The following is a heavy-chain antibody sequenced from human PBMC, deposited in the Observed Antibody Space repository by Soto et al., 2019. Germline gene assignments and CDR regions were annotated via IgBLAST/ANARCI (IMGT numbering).Heavy chain of an antibody. CDR3: AREIRDYGDLNFDY. CDR2: INSDGSST. V-gene: IGHV3-74*01. Sequence: GGSLRLSCAASGFTFSIYWMHWVRQAPGKGLVWVSRINSDGSSTSYADSVKGRFTISRDNAENTLYLQMNSLRAEDTAVYCCAREIRDYGDLNFDYWGQGTLVTVSS. D-gene: IGHD4-17*01. J-gene: IGHJ4*02. CDR1: GFTFSIYW.